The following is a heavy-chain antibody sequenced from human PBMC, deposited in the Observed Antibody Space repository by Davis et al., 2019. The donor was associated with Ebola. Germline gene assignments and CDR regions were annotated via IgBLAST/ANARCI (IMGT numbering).Heavy chain of an antibody. CDR2: TYYASKESYH. CDR3: AKGWLRSGMAY. D-gene: IGHD5-12*01. Sequence: HLQSLSLTRDISVDTVSSTDGARNWTRQSPSSCLEWLGRTYYASKESYHHYAVSVESRITINLDTSKDQFSPQLKFVTPEDTAVYYCAKGWLRSGMAYWGQGTPVTVSS. J-gene: IGHJ4*02. CDR1: VDTVSSTDGA. V-gene: IGHV6-1*01.